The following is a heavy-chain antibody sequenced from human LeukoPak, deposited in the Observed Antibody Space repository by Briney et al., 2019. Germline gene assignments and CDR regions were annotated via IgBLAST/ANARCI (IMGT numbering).Heavy chain of an antibody. CDR2: IYTSGST. D-gene: IGHD5-12*01. J-gene: IGHJ4*02. CDR3: AREELRGYSGYAFDY. Sequence: PSETLSLTCTVSGGSISSYYWSWIRQPAGKGLEWIGRIYTSGSTNYNPSLKSRVTMSVDTSKNQFSLKLSSVTAADTAVYYCAREELRGYSGYAFDYWGQGTLATVSS. CDR1: GGSISSYY. V-gene: IGHV4-4*07.